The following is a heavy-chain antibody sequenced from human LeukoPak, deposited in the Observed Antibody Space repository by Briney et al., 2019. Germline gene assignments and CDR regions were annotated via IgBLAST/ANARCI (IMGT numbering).Heavy chain of an antibody. V-gene: IGHV4-4*07. CDR1: GGSISSYY. D-gene: IGHD3-22*01. CDR2: IYGSGST. Sequence: SETLSLTCTVSGGSISSYYWSWIRQPAGKGLEWIGRIYGSGSTNYNPSLKSRVTISVDTSKNQFSLKLSSVTAADTAVYYCASHYYYDSKGFDPWGQGTLVTVSS. J-gene: IGHJ5*02. CDR3: ASHYYYDSKGFDP.